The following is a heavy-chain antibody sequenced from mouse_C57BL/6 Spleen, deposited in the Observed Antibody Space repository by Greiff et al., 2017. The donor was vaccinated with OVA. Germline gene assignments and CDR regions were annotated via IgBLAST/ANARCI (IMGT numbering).Heavy chain of an antibody. CDR1: GYAFSSSW. CDR2: IYPGDGDT. Sequence: QVQLQQSGPELVKPGASVKISCKASGYAFSSSWMNWVKQRPGKGLEWIGRIYPGDGDTNYNGKFKGKATLTADKSSSTAYMHLSSPTAEDAAVDCCARTPPYDGRSGGTGWCAYWGQGTLVTVSA. CDR3: ARTPPYDGRSGGTGWCAY. D-gene: IGHD1-1*01. J-gene: IGHJ3*01. V-gene: IGHV1-82*01.